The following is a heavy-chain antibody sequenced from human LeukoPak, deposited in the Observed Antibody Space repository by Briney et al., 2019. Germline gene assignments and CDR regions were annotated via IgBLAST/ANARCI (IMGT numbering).Heavy chain of an antibody. J-gene: IGHJ6*02. D-gene: IGHD6-19*01. Sequence: GASLRLSCAASGFSFSSYAMTWVRQAPGKGLEWVSSIDAGGGDTYHSDSVKGRFTISRDNSMNKLYLQMNSLRADDTPVYYCGRPTKYWLVRGNGVDVWGQGTTVTVSS. CDR3: GRPTKYWLVRGNGVDV. CDR1: GFSFSSYA. V-gene: IGHV3-23*01. CDR2: IDAGGGDT.